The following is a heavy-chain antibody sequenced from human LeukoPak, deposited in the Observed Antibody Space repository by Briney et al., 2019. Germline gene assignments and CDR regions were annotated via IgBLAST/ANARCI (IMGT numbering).Heavy chain of an antibody. CDR3: ARDAVGGGIDY. CDR2: ISSPGSNI. D-gene: IGHD1-26*01. J-gene: IGHJ4*02. V-gene: IGHV3-48*03. Sequence: GGSLRLSCAASGFTFSSYEMNWVRQAPGKGLEWISYISSPGSNIYYADSVKGRFTISRDNSKNSLYLQMNSLRAEDTAVYYCARDAVGGGIDYWGQGTLVTVSS. CDR1: GFTFSSYE.